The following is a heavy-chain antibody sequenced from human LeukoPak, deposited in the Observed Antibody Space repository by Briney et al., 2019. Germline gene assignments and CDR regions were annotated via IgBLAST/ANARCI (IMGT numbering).Heavy chain of an antibody. CDR2: IYYSGST. V-gene: IGHV4-59*01. Sequence: SETLSLTCTVSGGSISSYYWSWIRQPPGKGLEWIWYIYYSGSTNYNPSPKSRFTISVDTSKNQFSLKLSSVTAADTAVYYCARFRGYGDSDFDYWGQGTLVTVPS. J-gene: IGHJ4*02. CDR1: GGSISSYY. D-gene: IGHD1-26*01. CDR3: ARFRGYGDSDFDY.